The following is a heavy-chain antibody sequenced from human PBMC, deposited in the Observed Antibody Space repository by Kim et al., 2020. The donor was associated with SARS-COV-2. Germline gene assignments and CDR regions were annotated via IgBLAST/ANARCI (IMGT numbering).Heavy chain of an antibody. CDR1: GYTFTSYA. CDR2: INAGNGNT. Sequence: ASVKVSCKASGYTFTSYAMHWVRQAPGQRLEWMGWINAGNGNTKYSQKFQGRVTITRDTSASTAYMELSSLRSEDTAVYYCARPHMVRGVFGPQCHFPVWGQGTLGTVSP. D-gene: IGHD3-10*01. J-gene: IGHJ4*02. CDR3: ARPHMVRGVFGPQCHFPV. V-gene: IGHV1-3*01.